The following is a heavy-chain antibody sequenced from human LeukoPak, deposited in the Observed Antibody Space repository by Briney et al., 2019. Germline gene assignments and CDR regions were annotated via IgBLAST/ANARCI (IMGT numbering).Heavy chain of an antibody. Sequence: SETLSLTCTVSGGSISSGDYYWSWIRQPPGKGLEWIGYIYYSGSTYYNPSLKSRVTISVDTSMNQFSLKLSFVTTADTAVYYCARALGYCSGGSCTRGYNWFDPWGQGTLVTVPS. J-gene: IGHJ5*02. CDR1: GGSISSGDYY. CDR3: ARALGYCSGGSCTRGYNWFDP. V-gene: IGHV4-30-4*01. CDR2: IYYSGST. D-gene: IGHD2-15*01.